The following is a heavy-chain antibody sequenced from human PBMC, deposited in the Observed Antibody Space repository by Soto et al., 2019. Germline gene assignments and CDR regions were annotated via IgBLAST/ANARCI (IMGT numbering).Heavy chain of an antibody. J-gene: IGHJ2*01. CDR3: ASERRDLHSFPTRRSSDL. CDR2: ISAYNGNT. Sequence: VRQVPGQGLEWMGWISAYNGNTNYAQKLQGRVTMTTDTSTSTAYMELRSLRSDDTAVYYCASERRDLHSFPTRRSSDL. D-gene: IGHD1-1*01. V-gene: IGHV1-18*01.